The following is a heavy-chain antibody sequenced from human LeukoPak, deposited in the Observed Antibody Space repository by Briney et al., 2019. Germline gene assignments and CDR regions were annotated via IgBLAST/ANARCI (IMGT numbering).Heavy chain of an antibody. V-gene: IGHV3-23*01. Sequence: GGSLRLSCAASGFTFSSYAMSWVRQAPGKGLEWVSSISGSGASTYYADSVKGRFTISRDNSKNTLYLQMNSLRAEDTAVYYCARARRSGGITMVRGVKDRGWFDPWGQGTLVTVSS. D-gene: IGHD3-10*01. J-gene: IGHJ5*02. CDR2: ISGSGAST. CDR1: GFTFSSYA. CDR3: ARARRSGGITMVRGVKDRGWFDP.